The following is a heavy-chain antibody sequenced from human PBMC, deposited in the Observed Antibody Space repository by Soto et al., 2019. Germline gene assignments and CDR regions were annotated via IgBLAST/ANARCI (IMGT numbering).Heavy chain of an antibody. D-gene: IGHD3-3*01. V-gene: IGHV4-39*01. Sequence: SETLSLTCTVSGGSISSSSYYWGWIRQPPGKGLEWIGSIYYSGSTYYNPSLKSRVTISVDTSKNQFSLKLSSVTAADTAVYYCARISYYDFWSGYRWFDPWGQGTPVTVSS. J-gene: IGHJ5*02. CDR2: IYYSGST. CDR1: GGSISSSSYY. CDR3: ARISYYDFWSGYRWFDP.